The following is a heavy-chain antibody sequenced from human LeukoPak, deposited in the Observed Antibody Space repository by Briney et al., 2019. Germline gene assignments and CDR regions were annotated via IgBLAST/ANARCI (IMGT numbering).Heavy chain of an antibody. V-gene: IGHV4-30-4*01. Sequence: SETLSLTCTVSGGSISSGNYYWSWIRQPPGKGLEWIGYIYYSGSTYYIPSLKSRVTISVDTSKNQFSLKLSSVTAADTAVYYCARADILTGYYRTLGPVDYWGQGTLVTVSS. CDR3: ARADILTGYYRTLGPVDY. CDR1: GGSISSGNYY. CDR2: IYYSGST. D-gene: IGHD3-9*01. J-gene: IGHJ4*02.